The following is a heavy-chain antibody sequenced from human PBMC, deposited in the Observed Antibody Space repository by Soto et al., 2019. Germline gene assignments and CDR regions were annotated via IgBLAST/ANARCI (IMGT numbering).Heavy chain of an antibody. CDR3: ARVAVAGTRFDY. D-gene: IGHD6-19*01. J-gene: IGHJ4*02. Sequence: QVQLKESGPGLVKPSGTLSLTGAVSGGSFRSINWWSWVRQPPGRGLGWIGEIYHSGSTNYTPSLKSRVTISVDKSKNQFSLKLSSVTAADTAVYYCARVAVAGTRFDYWGQGTLVTVSS. CDR1: GGSFRSINW. CDR2: IYHSGST. V-gene: IGHV4-4*02.